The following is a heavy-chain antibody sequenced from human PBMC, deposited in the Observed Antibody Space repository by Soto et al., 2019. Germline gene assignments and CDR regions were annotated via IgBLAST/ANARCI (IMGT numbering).Heavy chain of an antibody. J-gene: IGHJ5*02. CDR3: ARDPPYSSSWYGGWFDP. Sequence: QVRLVQSGAEVKKPGSSVKVSCKASGGTFSSYAISWVRQAPGQGLEWIGGITPISGTANYAQRFQDRDTITADKSTSTAYMELSSLRSEDTAVYYCARDPPYSSSWYGGWFDPWGQGTLVTVSS. CDR2: ITPISGTA. CDR1: GGTFSSYA. V-gene: IGHV1-69*06. D-gene: IGHD6-13*01.